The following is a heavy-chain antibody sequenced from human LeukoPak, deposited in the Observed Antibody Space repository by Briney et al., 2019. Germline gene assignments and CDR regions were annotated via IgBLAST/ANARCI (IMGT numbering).Heavy chain of an antibody. V-gene: IGHV5-51*01. CDR3: VRRYCTTTDCYGGDFDY. Sequence: GESLKISCKGSGYSFTNYWIGWVRQMPGKGLEWMGIIYPGDSDTRYSPSFQGQVTISADKSVNTAYLQWSSLRASDTAVYYCVRRYCTTTDCYGGDFDYWGQGTLVAVSS. CDR2: IYPGDSDT. D-gene: IGHD2-2*01. J-gene: IGHJ4*02. CDR1: GYSFTNYW.